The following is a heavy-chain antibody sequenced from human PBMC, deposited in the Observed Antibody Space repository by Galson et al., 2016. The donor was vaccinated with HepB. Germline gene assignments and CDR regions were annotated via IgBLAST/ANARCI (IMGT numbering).Heavy chain of an antibody. V-gene: IGHV3-9*01. D-gene: IGHD4-11*01. CDR2: ISSNGSIV. J-gene: IGHJ6*02. Sequence: SLRLSCAASGFSFDDYAFHWVRQAPGKGLEWVSGISSNGSIVAFAESVKGRFSISRDNARNHLFLQMNSLRPDDTALYYCVRDCATADLFYGLDVWGPGTTVTVSS. CDR1: GFSFDDYA. CDR3: VRDCATADLFYGLDV.